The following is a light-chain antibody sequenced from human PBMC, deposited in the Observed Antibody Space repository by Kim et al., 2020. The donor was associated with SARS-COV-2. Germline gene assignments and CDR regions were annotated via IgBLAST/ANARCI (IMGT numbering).Light chain of an antibody. Sequence: SYELTQPPSASVSPGQTASITCSGDNLRDKYACWYQQQPGQSPVLGIYHDSKRPSGLTERFSGSNSGNTATLTISGTQARDEADYYCQAWDSSTSWVFGGGTKLTVL. V-gene: IGLV3-1*01. CDR1: NLRDKY. J-gene: IGLJ3*02. CDR3: QAWDSSTSWV. CDR2: HDS.